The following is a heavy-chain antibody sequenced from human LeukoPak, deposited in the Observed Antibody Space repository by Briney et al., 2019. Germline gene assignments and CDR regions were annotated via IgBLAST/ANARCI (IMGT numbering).Heavy chain of an antibody. CDR1: GGSISSGGYY. Sequence: PSQTLSLTGTVPGGSISSGGYYWSWLRQHPGKGLEWIGYIYYSGSTYYNPSLKSRVTISVDTSKNQFSLKLSSVTAADTAVYYCARVVVVPAAIDTPDAFDIWGQGTMVTVSS. CDR2: IYYSGST. J-gene: IGHJ3*02. D-gene: IGHD2-2*02. V-gene: IGHV4-31*03. CDR3: ARVVVVPAAIDTPDAFDI.